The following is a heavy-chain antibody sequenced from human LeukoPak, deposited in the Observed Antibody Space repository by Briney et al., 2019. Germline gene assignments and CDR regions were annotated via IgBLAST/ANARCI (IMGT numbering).Heavy chain of an antibody. CDR1: GYTFTSYG. J-gene: IGHJ4*02. CDR3: ARDAMSSVTTSPHYFDY. Sequence: GASVKVSCKASGYTFTSYGISWVRQAPGQGLEWMGWISAYNGNTNYAQKLQGRVTMTRDTSTSTVYMDLSSLRSEDTAVYYCARDAMSSVTTSPHYFDYWGQGTLVTVSS. CDR2: ISAYNGNT. D-gene: IGHD4-17*01. V-gene: IGHV1-18*01.